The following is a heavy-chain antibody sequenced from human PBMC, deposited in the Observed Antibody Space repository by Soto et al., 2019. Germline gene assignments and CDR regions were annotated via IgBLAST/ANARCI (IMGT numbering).Heavy chain of an antibody. Sequence: GGSLRLSCAASGFTFSSYSMNWVRQAPGKGLEWVSYISSSSSTIYYADSVKGRFTISRDNAKNSLYLQMNSLRDEDTAVYYCARQNDFWSGYDAFDIWGQGTMVTVPS. V-gene: IGHV3-48*02. J-gene: IGHJ3*02. D-gene: IGHD3-3*01. CDR1: GFTFSSYS. CDR3: ARQNDFWSGYDAFDI. CDR2: ISSSSSTI.